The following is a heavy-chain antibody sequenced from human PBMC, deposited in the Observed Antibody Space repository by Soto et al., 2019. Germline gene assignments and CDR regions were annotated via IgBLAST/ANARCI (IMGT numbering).Heavy chain of an antibody. CDR1: GFTFSSYW. J-gene: IGHJ6*02. V-gene: IGHV3-74*01. Sequence: EVQLVESGGGLVQPGGSLRLSCAASGFTFSSYWMHWVRQAPGKGLVWVSRINSDGNITSYADSVKGRVTISRDNAKNTRYLQMNSRRAEETAVYYCVRDTQVLRYGGGVSPYYYGMDVWGQGTTVTVSS. CDR2: INSDGNIT. D-gene: IGHD3-9*01. CDR3: VRDTQVLRYGGGVSPYYYGMDV.